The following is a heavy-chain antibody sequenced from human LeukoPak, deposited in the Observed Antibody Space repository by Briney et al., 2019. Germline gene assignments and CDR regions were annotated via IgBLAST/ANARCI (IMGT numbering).Heavy chain of an antibody. V-gene: IGHV1-46*01. J-gene: IGHJ5*02. Sequence: AASVKVSCKAFGYTFTSNYMHWVRQAPGQGPEWMGVISPSGGSTTYAQKLQGRVTMTTDTSTSTAYMELRSLRSDDTAVYYCALLLWFGELPENWFDPWGQGTLVTVSS. CDR3: ALLLWFGELPENWFDP. CDR1: GYTFTSNY. CDR2: ISPSGGST. D-gene: IGHD3-10*01.